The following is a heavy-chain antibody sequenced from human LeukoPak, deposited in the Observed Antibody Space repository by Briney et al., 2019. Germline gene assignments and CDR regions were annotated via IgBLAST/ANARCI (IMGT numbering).Heavy chain of an antibody. D-gene: IGHD2-15*01. V-gene: IGHV3-7*03. J-gene: IGHJ6*04. CDR3: ARDFGLRCSGGTCYSVYYYGMDV. CDR1: GFSFSNYA. Sequence: GGSLRLSCSASGFSFSNYAMYWVRQAPGKGLEWVANIKQGGSEKYYVDSVKGRFTISRDNAKSSLYLQMNSLRAEDTAVYYCARDFGLRCSGGTCYSVYYYGMDVWGKGTTVTVSS. CDR2: IKQGGSEK.